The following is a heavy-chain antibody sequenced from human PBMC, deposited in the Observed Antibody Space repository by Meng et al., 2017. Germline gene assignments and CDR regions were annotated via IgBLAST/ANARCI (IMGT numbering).Heavy chain of an antibody. CDR2: ISSSGSTI. CDR3: ARLTMVRERDAFDI. J-gene: IGHJ3*02. V-gene: IGHV3-11*04. D-gene: IGHD3-10*01. Sequence: QGALVGAGGGVVQPGRSLRLLCAASGFTFSDYYMSWIRQAPGKGLEWVSYISSSGSTIYYADSVKGRFTISRDNAKNSLYLQMNSLRAEDTAVYYCARLTMVRERDAFDIWGQGTMVTVSS. CDR1: GFTFSDYY.